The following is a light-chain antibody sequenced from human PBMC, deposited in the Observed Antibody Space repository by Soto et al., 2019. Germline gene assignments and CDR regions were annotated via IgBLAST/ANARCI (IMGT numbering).Light chain of an antibody. CDR1: QTINNY. J-gene: IGKJ2*01. Sequence: DIQMTQSPSSLSASLGDRVTITCRASQTINNYLHWYQQRPGEAPKLLMYSASNLQTGVPPGFRGSGSGAHLTVTVRSLQPEGLGTYYCRQSSSTPRTFGQGTIVEV. V-gene: IGKV1-39*01. CDR3: RQSSSTPRT. CDR2: SAS.